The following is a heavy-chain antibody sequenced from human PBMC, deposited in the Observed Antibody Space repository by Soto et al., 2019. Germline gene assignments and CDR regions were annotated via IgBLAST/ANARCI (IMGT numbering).Heavy chain of an antibody. CDR1: GFPFGSYW. CDR2: IREGGFES. CDR3: ARATRADKEDY. J-gene: IGHJ4*02. V-gene: IGHV3-7*04. Sequence: HPGGSLRLSCAASGFPFGSYWMSWLRQAPGKGLEWVASIREGGFESYYVDSVKGRFTISRDNAKNSLYLQMNSLRGEDTAVYYCARATRADKEDYWGQGTLVTVSS.